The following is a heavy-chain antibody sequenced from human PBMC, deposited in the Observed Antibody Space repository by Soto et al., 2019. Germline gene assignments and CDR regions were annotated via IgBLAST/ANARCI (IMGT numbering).Heavy chain of an antibody. D-gene: IGHD1-26*01. CDR1: EFSVSSYW. CDR3: AREVGDYYRYMDV. Sequence: EVQLVESGGGLVQPGGSLRLSCTASEFSVSSYWMHWVRQVPGKGLVWVSRINTEGHSPSYVDSVKGRFTISRDSAKNTVFLQMDSLRVEDTAVYYCAREVGDYYRYMDVWGNGTTVTVSS. V-gene: IGHV3-74*01. J-gene: IGHJ6*03. CDR2: INTEGHSP.